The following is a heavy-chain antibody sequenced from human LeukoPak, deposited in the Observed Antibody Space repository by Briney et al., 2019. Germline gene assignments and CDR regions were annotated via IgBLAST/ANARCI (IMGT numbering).Heavy chain of an antibody. CDR1: GFPFSSYA. Sequence: GGSLRFSCSACGFPFSSYAMHWVRQAPGKGLEYVSAISDSGGSTYYADSVKGRFTISRDNSKNTLYLQMSSLRAEDTAVYFCVRGYSFGPYGMDVWGQGTTVTVSS. CDR2: ISDSGGST. V-gene: IGHV3-64D*09. CDR3: VRGYSFGPYGMDV. D-gene: IGHD2-15*01. J-gene: IGHJ6*02.